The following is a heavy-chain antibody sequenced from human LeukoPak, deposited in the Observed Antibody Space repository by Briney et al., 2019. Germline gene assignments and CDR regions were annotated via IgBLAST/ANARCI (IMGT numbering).Heavy chain of an antibody. J-gene: IGHJ5*02. CDR3: ARHGSGTHFDP. CDR1: GYFISSGYY. V-gene: IGHV4-38-2*01. CDR2: IYHSGST. D-gene: IGHD1-26*01. Sequence: SETLSLTCAVSGYFISSGYYRGWIRRPPGKGLEWIGSIYHSGSTYYNPSLKSRVTISVDTSKNQFSLKVSSVTAADTAVYYCARHGSGTHFDPWGQGTLVTVSS.